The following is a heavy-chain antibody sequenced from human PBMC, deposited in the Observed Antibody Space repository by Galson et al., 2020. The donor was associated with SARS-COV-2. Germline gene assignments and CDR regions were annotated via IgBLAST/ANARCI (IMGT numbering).Heavy chain of an antibody. CDR3: ARDLTGLRDY. Sequence: GGSLRLSCEASGFASRSYWMHWVRQAPGKGLEWVARMNEDGRTTNHAGSVRGRFSISRDSAKNTLYLQMNSLRAEDTALYYCARDLTGLRDYWGQGTLVTVSS. D-gene: IGHD3-9*01. CDR1: GFASRSYW. V-gene: IGHV3-74*01. J-gene: IGHJ4*02. CDR2: MNEDGRTT.